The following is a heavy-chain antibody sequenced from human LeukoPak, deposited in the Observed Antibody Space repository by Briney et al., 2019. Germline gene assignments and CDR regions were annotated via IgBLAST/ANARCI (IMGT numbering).Heavy chain of an antibody. CDR2: ISSSSSYI. CDR1: GFTFSSYS. D-gene: IGHD4-17*01. CDR3: ARDDPSVITLLDY. V-gene: IGHV3-21*01. Sequence: GGSLRLSCAASGFTFSSYSMNWVRQAPGKGLEWVSSISSSSSYIYYADSVKGRFTISRDNAKNSLYLQMNSLRAEDTAVYYCARDDPSVITLLDYWGQGTLVTVSS. J-gene: IGHJ4*02.